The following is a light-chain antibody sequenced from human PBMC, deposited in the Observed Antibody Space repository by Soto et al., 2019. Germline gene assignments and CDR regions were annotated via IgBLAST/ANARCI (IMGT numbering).Light chain of an antibody. CDR3: QAYDYSLTAFV. V-gene: IGLV1-40*01. CDR1: SSNIGAPYD. Sequence: QSVLTQPPSVSGAPGQRVTISCTGSSSNIGAPYDVHWYQQLPGAAPKLVIFGNRNRPSGVPERFSGSKSGTSASLAITGLQAEDEADYYCQAYDYSLTAFVFGGGTKVTVL. J-gene: IGLJ3*02. CDR2: GNR.